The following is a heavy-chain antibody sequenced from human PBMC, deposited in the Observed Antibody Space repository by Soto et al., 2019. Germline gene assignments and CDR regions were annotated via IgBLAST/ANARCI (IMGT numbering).Heavy chain of an antibody. CDR2: IYYSGST. CDR3: ARVVYSYGSYYYYGMDV. J-gene: IGHJ6*02. Sequence: KPSETLSLTCTVSGGSISSGGYYWSWIRQHPGKGLEWIGYIYYSGSTYYNPSLKSRVTISVDTSKNQFSLKLSSVTAADTAVYYCARVVYSYGSYYYYGMDVWGQGTTVTAP. CDR1: GGSISSGGYY. D-gene: IGHD5-18*01. V-gene: IGHV4-31*03.